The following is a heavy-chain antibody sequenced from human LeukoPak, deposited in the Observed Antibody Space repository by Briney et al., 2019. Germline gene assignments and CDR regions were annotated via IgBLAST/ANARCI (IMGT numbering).Heavy chain of an antibody. CDR3: AKVQWRRDGYNYPAFDY. D-gene: IGHD5-24*01. J-gene: IGHJ4*02. CDR1: GFTFSSYA. V-gene: IGHV3-23*01. CDR2: ISGSGGST. Sequence: GGSLRLSCAASGFTFSSYAMSWVRQAPGKGLEWVSAISGSGGSTYYADSVKGRFTTSRDNSKNTLYLQMNSLRAEDTAVYYCAKVQWRRDGYNYPAFDYWGQGTLVTVSS.